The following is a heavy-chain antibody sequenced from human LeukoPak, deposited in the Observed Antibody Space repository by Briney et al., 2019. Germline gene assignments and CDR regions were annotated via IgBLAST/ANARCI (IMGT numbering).Heavy chain of an antibody. CDR3: ARYYCRGISRYTWIDY. CDR2: IHSTGNR. CDR1: GGSITNYF. D-gene: IGHD2-2*02. J-gene: IGHJ4*02. V-gene: IGHV4-4*07. Sequence: PSETLSLTCTVSGGSITNYFWTWIRQPAGKGLEWVGRIHSTGNRHYNPSLKSRVTMSVDTSKNHFSLNLSSVTAADTALYYCARYYCRGISRYTWIDYWGQGTLVTVSS.